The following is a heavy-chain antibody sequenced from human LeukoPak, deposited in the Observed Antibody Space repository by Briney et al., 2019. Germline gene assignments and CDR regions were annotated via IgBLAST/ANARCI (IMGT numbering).Heavy chain of an antibody. Sequence: PGGSLRLSCAASGFTFSDYYMSWIRQAPGKGLEWVSYISSSGSTIYYADSVKGRFTISRDNAKNSLYLQMNSLRAEDTAVYYCARDRTIFGVVIPYYYYYYMDVWGKGTTVTVSS. D-gene: IGHD3-3*01. CDR3: ARDRTIFGVVIPYYYYYYMDV. J-gene: IGHJ6*03. CDR1: GFTFSDYY. V-gene: IGHV3-11*04. CDR2: ISSSGSTI.